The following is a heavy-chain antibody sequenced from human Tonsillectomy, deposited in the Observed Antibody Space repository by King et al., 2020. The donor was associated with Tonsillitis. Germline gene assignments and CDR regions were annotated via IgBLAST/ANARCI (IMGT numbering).Heavy chain of an antibody. CDR3: TRGATVTEFDS. D-gene: IGHD4-17*01. J-gene: IGHJ4*02. V-gene: IGHV2-70*04. CDR1: GFSLSTSGVR. Sequence: TLKESGPALVKPTQTLTLTCTFSGFSLSTSGVRVSGIRQPPGKALEWLARIDWDDDKFYSTSLKTRPTISKDTSKNQVVLKMTSMDPVETATYYCTRGATVTEFDSWGQGTLVTVSS. CDR2: IDWDDDK.